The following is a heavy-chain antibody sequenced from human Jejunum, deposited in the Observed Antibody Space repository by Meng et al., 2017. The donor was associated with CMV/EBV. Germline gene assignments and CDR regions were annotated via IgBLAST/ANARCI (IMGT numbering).Heavy chain of an antibody. CDR1: S. CDR3: ARAGYCSTASCYMDLYYYGMDV. V-gene: IGHV3-21*01. CDR2: ISTAGAYI. D-gene: IGHD2-2*02. J-gene: IGHJ6*02. Sequence: SVNWVRQAPGKGLEWVSSISTAGAYIYYADSVKGRFTISRDNANHTVYLQMNSLRAEDTAVYYCARAGYCSTASCYMDLYYYGMDVWGQGTTVTVSS.